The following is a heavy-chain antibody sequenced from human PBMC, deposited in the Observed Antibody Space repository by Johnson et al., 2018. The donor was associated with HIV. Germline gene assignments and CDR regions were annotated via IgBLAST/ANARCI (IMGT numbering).Heavy chain of an antibody. J-gene: IGHJ3*02. CDR3: TTELGIGAFDI. V-gene: IGHV3-15*07. CDR2: ISGSGGTT. Sequence: KGLEWVSAISGSGGTTDYAAPVKGRFTISRDDSKNTLYLQMNSLRTEDTDVYYCTTELGIGAFDIWGQGTMVTVSS. D-gene: IGHD7-27*01.